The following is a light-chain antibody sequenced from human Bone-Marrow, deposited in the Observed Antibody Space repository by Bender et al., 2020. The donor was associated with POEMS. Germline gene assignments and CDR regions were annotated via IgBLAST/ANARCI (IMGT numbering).Light chain of an antibody. Sequence: QSALSQPASVSGSPGQSITFSCTGTTSDIGGYNYVSWYQQHPGKAPKLILYAVTNRPAGVSNRFSGSKSGNTASLTISGLQPEDEADYYCAAWDDNVNGFYVFGTGTKVTVV. CDR3: AAWDDNVNGFYV. CDR2: AVT. CDR1: TSDIGGYNY. V-gene: IGLV2-14*03. J-gene: IGLJ1*01.